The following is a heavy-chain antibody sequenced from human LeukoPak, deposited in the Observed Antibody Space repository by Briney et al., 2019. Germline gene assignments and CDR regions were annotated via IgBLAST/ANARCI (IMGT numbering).Heavy chain of an antibody. J-gene: IGHJ4*02. V-gene: IGHV3-21*01. D-gene: IGHD1-26*01. CDR2: ISSSSIYI. CDR1: GFTFSTYS. Sequence: GGSLRLSCAASGFTFSTYSMNWVRQAPGKGLEWVSSISSSSIYIYYADSVKGRFTISRDNAKKSLYLQMNSLRAEDTAVYYCARDILGSQTPFDYWGQGTLVTVSS. CDR3: ARDILGSQTPFDY.